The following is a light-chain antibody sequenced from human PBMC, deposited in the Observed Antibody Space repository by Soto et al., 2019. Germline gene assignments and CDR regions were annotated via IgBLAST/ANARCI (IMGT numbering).Light chain of an antibody. Sequence: EILLTQSPGTLSLSPGERATLSCRASQSVSSSYLAWYQQKPGQAPRLLIYGASSRATGIPDRFSGSGSGTDFTLTISRLEPEDFAVYYCQQYNNWPPTFGQGTKVEIK. CDR3: QQYNNWPPT. J-gene: IGKJ1*01. CDR1: QSVSSSY. V-gene: IGKV3-20*01. CDR2: GAS.